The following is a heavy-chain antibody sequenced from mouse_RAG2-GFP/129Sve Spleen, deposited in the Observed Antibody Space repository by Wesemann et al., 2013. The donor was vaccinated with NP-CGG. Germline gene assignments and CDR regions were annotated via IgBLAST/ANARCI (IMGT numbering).Heavy chain of an antibody. CDR2: ISDGGSYT. CDR3: ARDGYYAMDY. V-gene: IGHV5-4*02. J-gene: IGHJ4*01. CDR1: ILLSVTIT. Sequence: EVQLVESWGRLSERRGTGSLETLLCSLWILLSVTITCIGFARLPEKRLEWVATISDGGSYTYYPDSVKGRFTISRDNAKNNLYLQMSSLKSEDTAMYYCARDGYYAMDYWGQGTSVTVSS.